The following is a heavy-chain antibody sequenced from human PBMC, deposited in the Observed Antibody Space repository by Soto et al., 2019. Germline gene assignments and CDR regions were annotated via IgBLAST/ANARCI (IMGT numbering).Heavy chain of an antibody. CDR3: ARDRGVTYGDYNYYGMDV. D-gene: IGHD4-17*01. J-gene: IGHJ6*02. CDR2: IIPIFGTA. V-gene: IGHV1-69*01. CDR1: GGTFSSYA. Sequence: QVQLVQSGAEVKKPGSSVKVSCKASGGTFSSYAISWVRQAPGQGLEWMGGIIPIFGTANYAQKFQGRVTITADESTSTAYMELNSLRSEDTAVYYCARDRGVTYGDYNYYGMDVWGQGTTVTVSS.